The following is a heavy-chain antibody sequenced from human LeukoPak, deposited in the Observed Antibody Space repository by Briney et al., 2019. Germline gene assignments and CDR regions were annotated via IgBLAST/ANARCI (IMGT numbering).Heavy chain of an antibody. CDR3: ASTYYYDSSGYYWFQH. V-gene: IGHV4-59*01. Sequence: SETLSLTCTVSGGSISSYYWSWIRQPPGKGLEWIGYIDHTGSTNYNPSLNSRVTISRDMSKNHFSLELSSVTAADTAVYFCASTYYYDSSGYYWFQHWGQGTLVTVSS. CDR2: IDHTGST. J-gene: IGHJ1*01. CDR1: GGSISSYY. D-gene: IGHD3-22*01.